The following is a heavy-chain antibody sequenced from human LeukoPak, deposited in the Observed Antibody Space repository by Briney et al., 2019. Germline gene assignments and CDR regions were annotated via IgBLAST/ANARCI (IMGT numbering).Heavy chain of an antibody. V-gene: IGHV4-39*01. D-gene: IGHD6-19*01. CDR3: ARQGQWLGKYYFDY. CDR2: IYYSGST. CDR1: GGSISSSSYY. Sequence: SETLSLTCTVSGGSISSSSYYWGWIRQPPGKGLEWIGSIYYSGSTYYNPSLKSRVTISVDTSKNQFSLKLSSVTAADTAVYYCARQGQWLGKYYFDYWGQGTLVTVSS. J-gene: IGHJ4*02.